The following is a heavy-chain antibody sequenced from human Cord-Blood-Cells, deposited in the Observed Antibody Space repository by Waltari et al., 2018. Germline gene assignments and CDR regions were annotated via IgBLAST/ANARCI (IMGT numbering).Heavy chain of an antibody. J-gene: IGHJ4*02. V-gene: IGHV3-23*01. CDR2: ISGSGGST. CDR3: AKFHSSSWFWFDY. CDR1: GFTFSSYA. D-gene: IGHD6-13*01. Sequence: EVQQLESGGGLVQPGGSLRLSCAASGFTFSSYAMSWVRQAPGKGLEWVSAISGSGGSTYYADSVKGRFTISRDNSKNTLYLQMNSLRAEDTAVYYCAKFHSSSWFWFDYWGQGTLVTVSS.